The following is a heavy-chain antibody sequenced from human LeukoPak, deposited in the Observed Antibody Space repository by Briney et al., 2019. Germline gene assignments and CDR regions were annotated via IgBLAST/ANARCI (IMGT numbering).Heavy chain of an antibody. V-gene: IGHV1-8*01. J-gene: IGHJ5*02. Sequence: ASVKVSCKASGYTFTSYDINWERQATGQGLEWMGWMNPNSGNTGYAQKFQGRVTMTRSTSISTAYMELSSLRSEDTAVYYCARVRGYCSSTSCSGWWFDPWGQGTLVTVSP. CDR3: ARVRGYCSSTSCSGWWFDP. D-gene: IGHD2-2*01. CDR2: MNPNSGNT. CDR1: GYTFTSYD.